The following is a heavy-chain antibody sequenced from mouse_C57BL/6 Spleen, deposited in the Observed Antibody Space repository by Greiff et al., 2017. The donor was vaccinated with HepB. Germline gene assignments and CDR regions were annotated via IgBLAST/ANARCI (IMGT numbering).Heavy chain of an antibody. CDR2: ISSGGSYT. Sequence: VQLKESGGDLVKPGGSLKLSCAASGFTFSSYGMSWVRQTPDKRLEWVATISSGGSYTYYPDSVKGRFTISRDNAKNTLYLQMSSLKSEDTAMYYCARPITTVVPFDAMDYWGQGTSVTVSS. J-gene: IGHJ4*01. CDR1: GFTFSSYG. V-gene: IGHV5-6*01. D-gene: IGHD1-1*01. CDR3: ARPITTVVPFDAMDY.